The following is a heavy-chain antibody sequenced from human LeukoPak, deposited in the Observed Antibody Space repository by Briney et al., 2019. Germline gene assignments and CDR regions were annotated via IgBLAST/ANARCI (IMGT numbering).Heavy chain of an antibody. CDR1: GFTFSSYA. CDR3: ARGWSGYDRRQGFDY. D-gene: IGHD5-12*01. V-gene: IGHV3-23*01. Sequence: GGSLRLSCAASGFTFSSYAMSWVRQAPGKGLEAFSSISGSGGDTYYKDSVKGRFTISRDNSKNTLYLQMNSLRAEDTAVYYCARGWSGYDRRQGFDYWGQGTLVTVSS. CDR2: ISGSGGDT. J-gene: IGHJ4*02.